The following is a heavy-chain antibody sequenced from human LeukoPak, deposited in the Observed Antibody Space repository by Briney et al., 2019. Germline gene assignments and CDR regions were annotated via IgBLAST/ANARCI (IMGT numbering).Heavy chain of an antibody. CDR1: GFTFAGFA. J-gene: IGHJ4*02. V-gene: IGHV3-49*04. CDR2: IRSKSFGGTT. Sequence: GGSLRLSCTSSGFTFAGFAMSWVRQAPGKGPEWVGFIRSKSFGGTTEYAASLKDRFSISRDDSKGIVYLQMSSLKMEDTAVYYCTRGASGGYYFDYWGQGTLLTVSS. CDR3: TRGASGGYYFDY. D-gene: IGHD3-22*01.